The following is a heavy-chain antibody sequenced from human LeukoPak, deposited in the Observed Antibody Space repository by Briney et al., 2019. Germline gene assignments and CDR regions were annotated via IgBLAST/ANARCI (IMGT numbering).Heavy chain of an antibody. J-gene: IGHJ3*02. Sequence: GSLRLSCAASGFTFSSYGMHWVRQGPGKGPVWVSRINTDGSSTSNADSVKGRFTISRDNAKNTLYLQMNSLRAEDTAVYYCARDYLCAFDIWGQGTMVTVSS. CDR3: ARDYLCAFDI. D-gene: IGHD5-12*01. V-gene: IGHV3-74*01. CDR2: INTDGSST. CDR1: GFTFSSYG.